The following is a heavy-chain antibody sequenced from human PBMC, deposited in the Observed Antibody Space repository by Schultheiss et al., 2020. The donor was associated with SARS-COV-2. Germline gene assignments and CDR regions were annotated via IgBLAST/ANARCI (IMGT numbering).Heavy chain of an antibody. Sequence: GGSLRLSCAASGFTFDDYAMHWVRQAPGKGLEWVSGISWNSGSIGYADSVKGRFTISRDNAKNSLYLQMNSLRAEDTALYYCAKASNYYDSSGYYLDYWGQGTLVTVSS. CDR3: AKASNYYDSSGYYLDY. D-gene: IGHD3-22*01. V-gene: IGHV3-9*01. CDR2: ISWNSGSI. J-gene: IGHJ4*02. CDR1: GFTFDDYA.